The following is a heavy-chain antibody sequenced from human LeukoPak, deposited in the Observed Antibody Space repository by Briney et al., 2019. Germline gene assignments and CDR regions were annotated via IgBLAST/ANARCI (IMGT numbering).Heavy chain of an antibody. CDR2: ISGSSSTI. CDR1: GFTFSSYE. Sequence: GGSLRLSCAASGFTFSSYEMNWVRQAPGKGLEWVSYISGSSSTIYYADSVRGRFTISRDNAKNSLYLQMNSLRAEDTAVYYCVTNFDPDVDWGQGTLVTVSS. CDR3: VTNFDPDVD. J-gene: IGHJ4*02. D-gene: IGHD3-9*01. V-gene: IGHV3-48*01.